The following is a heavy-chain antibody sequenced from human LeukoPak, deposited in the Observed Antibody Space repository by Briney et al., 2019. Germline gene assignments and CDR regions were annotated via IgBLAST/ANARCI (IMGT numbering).Heavy chain of an antibody. Sequence: PSETLSLTCTVSGGSISSYYWSWIRQPPGKGLEWIGYIYYSGSTNYNPSLKSRVTISVDTSKNQFSLKLSSVTAADTAVYYCARAVSSGYYQYDYWGQGTLVTVSS. V-gene: IGHV4-59*01. CDR2: IYYSGST. CDR3: ARAVSSGYYQYDY. J-gene: IGHJ4*02. D-gene: IGHD3-22*01. CDR1: GGSISSYY.